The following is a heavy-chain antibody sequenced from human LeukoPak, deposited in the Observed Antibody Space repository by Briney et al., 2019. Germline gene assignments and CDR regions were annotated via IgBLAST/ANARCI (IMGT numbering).Heavy chain of an antibody. D-gene: IGHD1-14*01. J-gene: IGHJ3*02. CDR1: GFSFTTYW. Sequence: PGGSRRLSCAASGFSFTTYWMSWVRQAPGKGLEWVSCISTSSSYIYYADSVKGRFTISRDNAKNSLYLQMNSLRAEGTAVYYCARVRLQPRTLLDDAFDIWGQGTMVTVSS. V-gene: IGHV3-21*01. CDR2: ISTSSSYI. CDR3: ARVRLQPRTLLDDAFDI.